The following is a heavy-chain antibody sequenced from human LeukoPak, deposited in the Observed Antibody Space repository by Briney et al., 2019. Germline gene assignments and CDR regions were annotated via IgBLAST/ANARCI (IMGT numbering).Heavy chain of an antibody. D-gene: IGHD1-26*01. CDR2: ITSSSSAI. V-gene: IGHV3-48*01. J-gene: IGHJ4*02. CDR3: ARDRGSYHFDY. Sequence: PGGSLRLSCAASGFTFSGYSMNWVRQSPGKGLEWVSYITSSSSAIYYADSVKGRFTISRDNAKNSLYLQMNSLRAEDTAVYYCARDRGSYHFDYWGQGTLVTVSS. CDR1: GFTFSGYS.